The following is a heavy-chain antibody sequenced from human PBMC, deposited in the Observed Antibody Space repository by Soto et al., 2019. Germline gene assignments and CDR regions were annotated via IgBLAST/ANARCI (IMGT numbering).Heavy chain of an antibody. CDR1: GLTFSGYG. J-gene: IGHJ4*02. CDR3: VTRSRGLQSSPPRLDS. Sequence: PGGSLRLSCAASGLTFSGYGMSWVRQAPGTGLEWVSAISGSGSTTYYADSVKGRFTISRDDSKNILFLQMNSLGAEDTAVYYCVTRSRGLQSSPPRLDSWGQGTLVTVSS. V-gene: IGHV3-23*01. CDR2: ISGSGSTT. D-gene: IGHD4-4*01.